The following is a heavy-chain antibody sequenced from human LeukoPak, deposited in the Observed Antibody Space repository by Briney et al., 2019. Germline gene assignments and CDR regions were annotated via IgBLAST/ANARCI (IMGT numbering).Heavy chain of an antibody. CDR1: GYTFTSYD. CDR3: ARMYYYDTSDPNWFDP. CDR2: MNPNSGNT. Sequence: GASVKVSCKASGYTFTSYDINWVRQATGQGLEWMGWMNPNSGNTGYAQKFQDRVTMTRNTSISTAYMEVSGLRSEDTAVYYCARMYYYDTSDPNWFDPWGQGTLVTVSS. D-gene: IGHD3-22*01. V-gene: IGHV1-8*01. J-gene: IGHJ5*02.